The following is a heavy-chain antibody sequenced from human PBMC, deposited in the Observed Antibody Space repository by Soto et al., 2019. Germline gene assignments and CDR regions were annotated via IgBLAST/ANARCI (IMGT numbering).Heavy chain of an antibody. CDR3: AKTPIFYYGDYTHPLSGMDV. CDR1: GFTFSSYA. Sequence: GGSLRLSCAASGFTFSSYAMSWVRQAPGKGLEWVSAISGSGGSTYYADSVKGRFTISRDNSKDTLYLQMNSLRAEDTAVYYCAKTPIFYYGDYTHPLSGMDVWGQGTTVTVSS. V-gene: IGHV3-23*01. J-gene: IGHJ6*02. D-gene: IGHD4-17*01. CDR2: ISGSGGST.